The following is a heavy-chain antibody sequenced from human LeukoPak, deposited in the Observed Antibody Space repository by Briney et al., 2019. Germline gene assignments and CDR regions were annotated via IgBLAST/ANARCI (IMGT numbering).Heavy chain of an antibody. Sequence: PSETLSLTCAVYGGSFSGYYWSWIRQPPGKGLEWIGEISHSGSTNYNPSFKSRVTISVDTSKNQFSLKLSSVTAADTAVYYCARVGLGYYYYYGMDVWGQGTTVTVSS. V-gene: IGHV4-34*01. CDR2: ISHSGST. CDR1: GGSFSGYY. D-gene: IGHD3-10*01. CDR3: ARVGLGYYYYYGMDV. J-gene: IGHJ6*02.